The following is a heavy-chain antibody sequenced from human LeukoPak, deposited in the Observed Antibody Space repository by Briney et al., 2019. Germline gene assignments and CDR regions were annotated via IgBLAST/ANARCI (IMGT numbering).Heavy chain of an antibody. CDR2: INHSGTI. Sequence: SETLSLTCAVYGDSFSGYYRGWIRQPPGKGLEWIGEINHSGTINYNPSLKSRVTILVDTSKNQFSLNLSSVTAADTAVYYCARHGVLPYYYYMDVWGKGTTVTISS. CDR3: ARHGVLPYYYYMDV. D-gene: IGHD2-15*01. V-gene: IGHV4-34*01. J-gene: IGHJ6*03. CDR1: GDSFSGYY.